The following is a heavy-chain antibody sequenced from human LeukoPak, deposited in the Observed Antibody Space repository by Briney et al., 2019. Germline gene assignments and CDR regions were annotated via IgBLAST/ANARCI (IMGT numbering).Heavy chain of an antibody. Sequence: GGSLTLSCAASGFSVGSNYMNWVRQAPGKGLEWVSILYSGSITYYTDSVKGRFTISRDNSRNTLYLHMTNLRVEDTAVYFCARVGDHYHWYLDLWGRGSLLTVSS. CDR1: GFSVGSNY. V-gene: IGHV3-53*01. CDR2: LYSGSIT. D-gene: IGHD3-10*01. CDR3: ARVGDHYHWYLDL. J-gene: IGHJ2*01.